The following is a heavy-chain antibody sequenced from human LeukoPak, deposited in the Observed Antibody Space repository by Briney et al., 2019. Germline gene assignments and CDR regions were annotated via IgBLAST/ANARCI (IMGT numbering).Heavy chain of an antibody. CDR3: AKSVRFGELPPFDY. CDR1: GFTFSSYA. J-gene: IGHJ4*02. V-gene: IGHV3-23*01. D-gene: IGHD3-10*01. Sequence: GGSLRLSCAASGFTFSSYAMGWVRQAPGKGLEWVSAISGSGGSTYYADSVKGRFTISRDNSKNTLYLQMNSLRAEDTAVYYCAKSVRFGELPPFDYWGQGTLVTVSS. CDR2: ISGSGGST.